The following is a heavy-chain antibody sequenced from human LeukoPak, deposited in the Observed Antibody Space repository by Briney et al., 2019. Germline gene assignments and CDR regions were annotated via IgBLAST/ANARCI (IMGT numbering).Heavy chain of an antibody. V-gene: IGHV1-2*02. D-gene: IGHD2-21*02. CDR2: INPDSGGT. J-gene: IGHJ4*02. CDR1: GYTFTHYY. CDR3: ARDIVVVTPGY. Sequence: ASVTVSCKASGYTFTHYYMHWVRQAPGQGLEWMGWINPDSGGTNYAQKFQGRVTMTSDTSISTAYMELSRLTSDDTAVYFCARDIVVVTPGYWGQGTLVTVSS.